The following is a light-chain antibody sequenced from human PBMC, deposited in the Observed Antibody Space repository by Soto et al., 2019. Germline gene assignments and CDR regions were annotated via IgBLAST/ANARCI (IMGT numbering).Light chain of an antibody. CDR3: QQYNSYPFT. J-gene: IGKJ4*01. V-gene: IGKV1-5*03. Sequence: DIQMTQSPSTLSASVGDRVTITCRASQSLSSWLAWYQQQPGKAPKLLIYKASSLESGVPSRFSGSGSGTEFTLTISSLQPDDFATYYCQQYNSYPFTFGGGTKVEIK. CDR2: KAS. CDR1: QSLSSW.